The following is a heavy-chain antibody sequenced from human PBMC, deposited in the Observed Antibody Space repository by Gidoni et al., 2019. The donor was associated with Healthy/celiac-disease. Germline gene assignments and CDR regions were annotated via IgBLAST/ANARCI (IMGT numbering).Heavy chain of an antibody. J-gene: IGHJ2*01. CDR2: IYYSGST. V-gene: IGHV4-31*03. Sequence: QVQLQESGPGLVKPSQTLSLTCTVSGGSISSGGYYWSWIRQHPGKGLEWIGYIYYSGSTYYNPSLKSRVTISVDTSKNQFSLKLSSVTAADTAGYYCARSDYGGAWCFDLWGRGTLVTVSS. D-gene: IGHD4-17*01. CDR1: GGSISSGGYY. CDR3: ARSDYGGAWCFDL.